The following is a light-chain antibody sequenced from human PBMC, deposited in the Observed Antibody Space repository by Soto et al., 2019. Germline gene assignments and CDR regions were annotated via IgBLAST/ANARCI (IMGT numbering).Light chain of an antibody. V-gene: IGLV1-40*01. J-gene: IGLJ3*02. CDR2: GNS. CDR3: QSYASSLSGSV. CDR1: SSNIGAGYH. Sequence: QSVLTQPPSVSGAPGQRVTISCTGSSSNIGAGYHVHWYQQLPGTAPKLLIYGNSNRPSGVPDRFSGSKSGTSASLAITGLQAEDEADYYCQSYASSLSGSVFGGGTKLTVL.